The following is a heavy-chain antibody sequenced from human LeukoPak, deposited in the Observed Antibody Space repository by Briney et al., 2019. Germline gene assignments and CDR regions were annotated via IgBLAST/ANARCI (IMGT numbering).Heavy chain of an antibody. CDR1: GFSFHYYS. J-gene: IGHJ4*02. Sequence: GGSLRLSRAASGFSFHYYSLTWVRQSPGKGLEWNSYISSGGHDIYYADSVRGRFTISRDNARNLVYLQMNSLRVEDTAVYYCVRGGQGRDDYFDYWGQGTLLTVSS. CDR2: ISSGGHDI. CDR3: VRGGQGRDDYFDY. V-gene: IGHV3-21*05.